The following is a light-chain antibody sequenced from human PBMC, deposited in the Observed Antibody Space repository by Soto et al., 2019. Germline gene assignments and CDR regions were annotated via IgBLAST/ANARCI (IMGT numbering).Light chain of an antibody. Sequence: QSVLTQPPSASGTPGQRVTISCSGSSSNIGSNTVNWYQQLPGTAPKLLIYSNNQRPSGVPDRFSGSKSGTSASLAISGLQSEDEADYYCSSYTRSSTSYVFGTGTKVTAL. J-gene: IGLJ1*01. CDR1: SSNIGSNT. CDR2: SNN. V-gene: IGLV1-44*01. CDR3: SSYTRSSTSYV.